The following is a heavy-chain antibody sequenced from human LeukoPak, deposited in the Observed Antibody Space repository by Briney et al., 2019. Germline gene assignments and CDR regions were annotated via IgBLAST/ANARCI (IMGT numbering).Heavy chain of an antibody. CDR2: IYPGDSDT. D-gene: IGHD3-22*01. CDR3: ARARNHYYDSPDGFDP. CDR1: GCSFTSYW. J-gene: IGHJ5*02. V-gene: IGHV5-51*01. Sequence: GESLKISCKGSGCSFTSYWIGWVRQMPGKGLEWMGIIYPGDSDTRYSPSFQGQVTTSADKSISTAYLQWSSLKASDTAMYYCARARNHYYDSPDGFDPWGQGTLVTVSS.